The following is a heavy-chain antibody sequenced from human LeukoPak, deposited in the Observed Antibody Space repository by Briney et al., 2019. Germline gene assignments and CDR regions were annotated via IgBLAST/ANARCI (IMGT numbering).Heavy chain of an antibody. CDR1: GFTFSSYE. CDR2: ISSSGSTI. Sequence: PGGSLRLSCAASGFTFSSYEMNWVRQAPGKGLEWVSYISSSGSTIYYADSVKGRFTISRDNSKNTLYLQMNSLRAEDTAVYYCAKVSRSSWQYYFDYWGQGTLVTVPS. J-gene: IGHJ4*02. CDR3: AKVSRSSWQYYFDY. D-gene: IGHD6-13*01. V-gene: IGHV3-48*03.